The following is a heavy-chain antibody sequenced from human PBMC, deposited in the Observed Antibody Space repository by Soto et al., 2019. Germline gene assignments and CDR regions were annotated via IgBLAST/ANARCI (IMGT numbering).Heavy chain of an antibody. D-gene: IGHD3-16*01. Sequence: SQTLSLTCAISGDSVSGNSAAWNWIRQSPSRGLEWLGRTYYRSRWYNDYAVSVKSRITVTPDTSKNQLSLHLNSVTPEDTAVYYCAREGPYYVSSDSYLEYWGQGDLVTVSS. CDR3: AREGPYYVSSDSYLEY. V-gene: IGHV6-1*01. J-gene: IGHJ4*02. CDR1: GDSVSGNSAA. CDR2: TYYRSRWYN.